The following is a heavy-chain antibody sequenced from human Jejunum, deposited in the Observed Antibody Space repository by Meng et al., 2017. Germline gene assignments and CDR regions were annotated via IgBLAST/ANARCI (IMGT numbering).Heavy chain of an antibody. CDR3: RLAYCDSDCGDY. CDR1: GESFSGYY. Sequence: QVQLQESGPGLVKPSDTLSLTYAVHGESFSGYYWSWIRQPPGKGLEWIGGIDDSGTTDYNPSLKSRVTMSVTTSKKQFSLKLSSVTAADTALYYCRLAYCDSDCGDYWGQGILVTVSS. CDR2: IDDSGTT. J-gene: IGHJ4*02. V-gene: IGHV4-34*10. D-gene: IGHD2-21*02.